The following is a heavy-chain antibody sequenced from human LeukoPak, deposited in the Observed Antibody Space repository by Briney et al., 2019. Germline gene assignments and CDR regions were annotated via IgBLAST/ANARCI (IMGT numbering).Heavy chain of an antibody. CDR1: GFTFSSYS. V-gene: IGHV3-48*02. CDR2: ISSSGSTI. D-gene: IGHD2-21*02. CDR3: ARNLPPLLGDLGDAFDI. Sequence: PGGSLRLSCAASGFTFSSYSMNWVRQAPGKGLEWVSYISSSGSTIYYADSVKGRVTISRDNAKNSLYLQMNSLRDEDTAVYYCARNLPPLLGDLGDAFDIWGQGTMVTVSS. J-gene: IGHJ3*02.